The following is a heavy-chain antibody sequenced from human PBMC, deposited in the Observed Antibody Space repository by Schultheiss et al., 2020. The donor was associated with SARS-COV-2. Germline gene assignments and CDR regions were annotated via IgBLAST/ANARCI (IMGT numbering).Heavy chain of an antibody. Sequence: SVKVSCKASGGTFSSYGISWVRQAPGQGLEWMGGIIPIFGTANYAQKFQGRVTITADESTSTAYMELSSLRSDDTAVYYCARDQGSGYDYVGWFDPWGQGTLVTVSS. D-gene: IGHD5-12*01. CDR3: ARDQGSGYDYVGWFDP. CDR1: GGTFSSYG. V-gene: IGHV1-69*13. CDR2: IIPIFGTA. J-gene: IGHJ5*02.